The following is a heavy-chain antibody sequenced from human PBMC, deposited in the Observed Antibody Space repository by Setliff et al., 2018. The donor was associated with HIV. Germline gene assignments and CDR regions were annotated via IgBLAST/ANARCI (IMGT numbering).Heavy chain of an antibody. CDR2: INPNSGGT. V-gene: IGHV1-2*02. CDR3: ARDREYMDV. J-gene: IGHJ6*03. Sequence: ASVKVSCKTSGYTFDAKYIHWARQAPGQGLEWMGWINPNSGGTNYARKFQGRVTMTTDTSTSTAHMELRSLRSDDTAVYYCARDREYMDVWGKGTTVTVSS. CDR1: GYTFDAKY.